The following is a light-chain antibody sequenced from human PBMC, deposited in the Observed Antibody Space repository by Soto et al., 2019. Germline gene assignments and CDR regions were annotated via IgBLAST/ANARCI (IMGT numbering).Light chain of an antibody. Sequence: EIVLTQSPATLSVVPGERASLPCRASQSVSSNLACYQHKPGQAPRLLTYGASTRATGIPARFSGSGSGTEFTLTISSLQPEDFATYYCQQSNSFPLTFGGGTKVDIK. CDR1: QSVSSN. V-gene: IGKV3-15*01. J-gene: IGKJ4*01. CDR3: QQSNSFPLT. CDR2: GAS.